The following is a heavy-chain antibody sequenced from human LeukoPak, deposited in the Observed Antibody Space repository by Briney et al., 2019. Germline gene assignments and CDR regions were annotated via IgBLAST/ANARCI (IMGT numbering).Heavy chain of an antibody. Sequence: SETLSLTCSVSGYSISSGYYWGWIRQPPEKGLEWIGSIYHSGNTYYNPSLKGRVTISVDTSKNQFSLKMNSVTAADTAVYYCARDLASSGWSETNCSGPWGQGTLITVSS. CDR1: GYSISSGYY. V-gene: IGHV4-38-2*02. CDR2: IYHSGNT. J-gene: IGHJ5*02. D-gene: IGHD6-19*01. CDR3: ARDLASSGWSETNCSGP.